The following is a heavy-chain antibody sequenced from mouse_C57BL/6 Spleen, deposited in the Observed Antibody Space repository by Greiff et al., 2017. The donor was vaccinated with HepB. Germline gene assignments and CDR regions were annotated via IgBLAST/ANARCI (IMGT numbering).Heavy chain of an antibody. J-gene: IGHJ3*01. CDR3: ARSEEKGFAY. Sequence: VQLQQSGAELVRPGASVKLSCKASGYTFTDYYINWVKQRPGQGLEWIARIYPGSGNTYYNEKFKGKATLTAEKSSSTAYMQLSSLTSEDSAVYFCARSEEKGFAYWGQGTLVTVSA. V-gene: IGHV1-76*01. CDR1: GYTFTDYY. CDR2: IYPGSGNT.